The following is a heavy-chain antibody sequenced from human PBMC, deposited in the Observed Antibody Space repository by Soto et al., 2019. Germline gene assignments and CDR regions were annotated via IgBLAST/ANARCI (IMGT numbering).Heavy chain of an antibody. D-gene: IGHD2-15*01. CDR2: INPSGGST. CDR3: ARTDVGLDYYYYMDV. Sequence: ASVKVSCKASGYTFTSYYMHWVRQAPGQGLEWMGIINPSGGSTSYAQKFQGRVTMTRDTSTSTVYMELSSLRSEDTAVYYCARTDVGLDYYYYMDVWGKGAAVTVSS. CDR1: GYTFTSYY. V-gene: IGHV1-46*01. J-gene: IGHJ6*03.